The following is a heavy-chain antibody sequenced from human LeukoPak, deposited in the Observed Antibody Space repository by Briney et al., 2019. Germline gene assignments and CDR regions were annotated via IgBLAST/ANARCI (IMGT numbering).Heavy chain of an antibody. CDR1: GGSFSGYY. Sequence: SETLSLTCAVYGGSFSGYYWSWIRQPPGKGLEWIGEINHSGSTNYNPSLKSRVTISVDTSKNQFSLKLSSVTAADTAVYYCARDGYYYVPFDYWGQGTLVTVSS. CDR2: INHSGST. D-gene: IGHD3-22*01. V-gene: IGHV4-34*01. J-gene: IGHJ4*02. CDR3: ARDGYYYVPFDY.